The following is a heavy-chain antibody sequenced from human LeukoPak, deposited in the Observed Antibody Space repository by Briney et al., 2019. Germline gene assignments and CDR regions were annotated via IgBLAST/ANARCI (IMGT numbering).Heavy chain of an antibody. Sequence: GGSLRLSCAASGFTFSSYSMNWVRQAPGKGLEWVSSISSISSYIYYADSVKGRFTISRDNAKNSLYLQMNRLRAEDTAVYYCARDRGRGGLPPPLGYWGQGTLVTVSS. CDR1: GFTFSSYS. CDR2: ISSISSYI. J-gene: IGHJ4*02. D-gene: IGHD3-10*01. V-gene: IGHV3-21*01. CDR3: ARDRGRGGLPPPLGY.